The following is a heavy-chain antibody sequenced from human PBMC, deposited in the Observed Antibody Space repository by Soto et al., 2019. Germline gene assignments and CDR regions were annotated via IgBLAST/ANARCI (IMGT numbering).Heavy chain of an antibody. Sequence: KASETLSLTCTVSGGSISSSRYYWGWIRQPPGKGLEWIGSISNSGSTYYNPSLKSRVTISVDTSKNQFSLRLNSVTAADTAVFYCARQGDCSGSSCYGYWGQGTLVTVSS. CDR1: GGSISSSRYY. CDR3: ARQGDCSGSSCYGY. J-gene: IGHJ4*02. D-gene: IGHD2-15*01. V-gene: IGHV4-39*01. CDR2: ISNSGST.